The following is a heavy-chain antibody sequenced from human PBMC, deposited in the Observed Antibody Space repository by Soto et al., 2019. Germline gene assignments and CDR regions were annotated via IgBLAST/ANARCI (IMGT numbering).Heavy chain of an antibody. V-gene: IGHV4-59*01. CDR3: ARLGDSSGWDDALDI. CDR2: MYYCGST. J-gene: IGHJ3*02. Sequence: SETLSLTCSVSGASISTYYWSWIRQPPGKGLEFVGYMYYCGSTSYSPFLQNRVNMSVDTSKNLLSLKLRSVTAADTAVYYCARLGDSSGWDDALDIWGQGTMVTVS. CDR1: GASISTYY. D-gene: IGHD6-19*01.